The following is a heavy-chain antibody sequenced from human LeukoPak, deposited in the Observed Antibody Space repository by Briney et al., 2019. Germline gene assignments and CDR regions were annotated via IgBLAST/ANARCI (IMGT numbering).Heavy chain of an antibody. CDR1: GGSISSSSYY. D-gene: IGHD3-10*01. CDR3: ARRRARLMVRGANWFDP. V-gene: IGHV4-39*07. J-gene: IGHJ5*02. CDR2: IYYSGST. Sequence: SETLSLTCTVSGGSISSSSYYWGWVRQPPGKGLEWIGSIYYSGSTNYNPSLKSRVTISVDTSKNQFSLKLSSVTAADTAVYYCARRRARLMVRGANWFDPWGQGTLVTVSS.